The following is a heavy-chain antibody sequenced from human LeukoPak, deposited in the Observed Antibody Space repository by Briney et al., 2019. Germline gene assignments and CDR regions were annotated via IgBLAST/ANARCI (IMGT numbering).Heavy chain of an antibody. J-gene: IGHJ6*04. CDR1: GFTISTYS. V-gene: IGHV3-48*04. CDR2: ISSSGSTI. CDR3: AELGITMIGGV. D-gene: IGHD3-10*02. Sequence: GGSLRLSCEGSGFTISTYSMNWVRQAPGKGLEWVSYISSSGSTIYYADSVKGRCTISRDNAKNSPYLQMNSLRAEDTAVYYCAELGITMIGGVWGKGTTVTISS.